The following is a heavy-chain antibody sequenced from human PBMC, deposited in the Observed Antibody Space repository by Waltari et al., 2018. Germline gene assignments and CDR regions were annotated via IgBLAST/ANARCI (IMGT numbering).Heavy chain of an antibody. CDR1: GFTFSSYG. CDR2: ISYDGSNK. CDR3: ARGTGYDSLLN. V-gene: IGHV3-30*03. J-gene: IGHJ4*02. Sequence: QVQLVESGGGVVQPGRSLRLSCAASGFTFSSYGMHWVRQAPGKGLEWVAVISYDGSNKYYADSVKGRFTISRDNSKNTLYLQMNSLRSEDTAVYYCARGTGYDSLLNWGQGTLVTVSS. D-gene: IGHD3-3*01.